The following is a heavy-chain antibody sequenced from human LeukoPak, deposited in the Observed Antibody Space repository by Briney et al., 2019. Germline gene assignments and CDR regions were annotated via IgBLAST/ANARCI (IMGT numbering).Heavy chain of an antibody. CDR2: IKQDGSQK. Sequence: GGSLRLSCAASGFTFNSYWMSWVRQAPGKGLEWVASIKQDGSQKYYVDSVKGRFTISRDNAKNSLYLQMNSLRAEDTAVYYCASRRRMGSSTSCFDSWGQGTLVTVSS. V-gene: IGHV3-7*01. CDR1: GFTFNSYW. J-gene: IGHJ4*02. D-gene: IGHD2-2*01. CDR3: ASRRRMGSSTSCFDS.